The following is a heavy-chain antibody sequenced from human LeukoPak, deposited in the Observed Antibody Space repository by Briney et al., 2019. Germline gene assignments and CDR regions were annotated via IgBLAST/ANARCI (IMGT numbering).Heavy chain of an antibody. D-gene: IGHD3-16*01. CDR1: GGTFTSYA. CDR2: IIPILATA. Sequence: KVSCKASGGTFTSYAISWVRQAPGQGLEWMGGIIPILATANYAQKFQGRVTITTDESTSTAYMELSRLRSEDTAVYYCATSDPDVWGRLSFDPWGQGTQVTVSS. J-gene: IGHJ5*02. CDR3: ATSDPDVWGRLSFDP. V-gene: IGHV1-69*05.